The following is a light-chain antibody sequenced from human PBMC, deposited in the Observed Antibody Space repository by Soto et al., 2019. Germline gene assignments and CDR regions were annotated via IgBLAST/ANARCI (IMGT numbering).Light chain of an antibody. V-gene: IGKV3-15*01. Sequence: EAVLTQSPATLSLSPGERATLSSRASQSINNYLAWYQQKPGQSPRLLIYGASTRATGIPARCSGSGSGTEFTLTSSSLQSEDFAVYYCQQYNNWARTFGQGTKVDIK. CDR1: QSINNY. J-gene: IGKJ1*01. CDR2: GAS. CDR3: QQYNNWART.